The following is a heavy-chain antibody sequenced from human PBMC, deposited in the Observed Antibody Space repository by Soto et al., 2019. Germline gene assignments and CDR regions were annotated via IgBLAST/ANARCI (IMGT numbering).Heavy chain of an antibody. V-gene: IGHV1-8*01. J-gene: IGHJ5*02. D-gene: IGHD5-18*01. CDR3: ARDTAIIGGFHP. CDR2: MNPNSGNT. Sequence: ASMKVSCKASGYTFTSYDINWVRHATGQGLEWMGWMNPNSGNTGYAQKFQGRVTMTRNTSISTAYMELSSLRSEDTAVYYCARDTAIIGGFHPWGQGTLVTVSS. CDR1: GYTFTSYD.